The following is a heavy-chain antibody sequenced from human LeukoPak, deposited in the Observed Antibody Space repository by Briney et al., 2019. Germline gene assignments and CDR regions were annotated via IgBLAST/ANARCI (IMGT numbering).Heavy chain of an antibody. V-gene: IGHV4-39*01. D-gene: IGHD2-21*02. J-gene: IGHJ3*02. CDR2: IYYSGNT. CDR1: GGSISNSCCY. Sequence: PSETLSLTCTVSGGSISNSCCYWGWIRQSPGKGLEWIGSIYYSGNTYYNPSLNSRVTITVDTSKNQFSLQLSSVTAADTTVYYCARSHIVAVTGFAFDIWGQGTLVTVSS. CDR3: ARSHIVAVTGFAFDI.